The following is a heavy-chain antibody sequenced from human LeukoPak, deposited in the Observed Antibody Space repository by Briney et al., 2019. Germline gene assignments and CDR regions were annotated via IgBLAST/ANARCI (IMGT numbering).Heavy chain of an antibody. CDR1: EFNFKTYG. CDR3: ARARSQYCSGGSCSPAGYYYYGMDV. D-gene: IGHD2-15*01. V-gene: IGHV3-48*04. CDR2: ISISSSSINTI. Sequence: GGSLRLSCAASEFNFKTYGMSWVRQAPGKGLEWVSYISISSSSINTILYADSVKGQFTISRDNAKSSLYLQMNSLRAEDTAVYYCARARSQYCSGGSCSPAGYYYYGMDVWGQGTTVTVSS. J-gene: IGHJ6*02.